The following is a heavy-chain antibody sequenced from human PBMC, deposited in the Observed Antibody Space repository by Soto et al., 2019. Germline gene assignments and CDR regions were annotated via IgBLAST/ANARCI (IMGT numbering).Heavy chain of an antibody. D-gene: IGHD3-10*01. Sequence: GGSLRLSCAASGFTFSSYSMNWVRQAPGKGLEWVSSISSSSSYIYYADSVKGRFTISRDNAKNSLYLQMNSLRAEDTAVYYWAKRAPSGSNWLDPWGQGTLVTVYS. CDR2: ISSSSSYI. J-gene: IGHJ5*02. CDR3: AKRAPSGSNWLDP. CDR1: GFTFSSYS. V-gene: IGHV3-21*01.